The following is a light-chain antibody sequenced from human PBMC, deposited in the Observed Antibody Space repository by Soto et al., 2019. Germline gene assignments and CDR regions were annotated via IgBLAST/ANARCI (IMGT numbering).Light chain of an antibody. J-gene: IGLJ3*02. V-gene: IGLV1-44*01. CDR3: ASWDDSLNGWV. CDR2: TNV. Sequence: QSALIQPPSASGTPGQRVAISCSGSSSNIGSNPVNWYQQVPGTAPKLLIYTNVQRPSGVPDRFSGSKSGTSASLAITGLQSEDEADYYCASWDDSLNGWVFGGGTQLTVL. CDR1: SSNIGSNP.